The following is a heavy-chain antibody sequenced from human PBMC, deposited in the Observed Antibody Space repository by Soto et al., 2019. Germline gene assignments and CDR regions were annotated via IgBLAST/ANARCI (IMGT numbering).Heavy chain of an antibody. CDR3: ARAQPPDSSGYYPPDALDI. D-gene: IGHD3-22*01. J-gene: IGHJ3*02. CDR1: GGSISSYY. CDR2: IYYSGST. V-gene: IGHV4-59*01. Sequence: SETLSLTCTVSGGSISSYYWSWIRQPPGKGRKRIGYIYYSGSTNYNPSIKSRVTKSVDTSKNQFSLKLSSVTAADTAVYYCARAQPPDSSGYYPPDALDIWGQGTVV.